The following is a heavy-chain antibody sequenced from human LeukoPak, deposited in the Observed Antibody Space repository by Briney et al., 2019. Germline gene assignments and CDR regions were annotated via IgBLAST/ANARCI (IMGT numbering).Heavy chain of an antibody. CDR3: ARYRQESRGQFDY. D-gene: IGHD2-15*01. CDR1: SVSISSIY. Sequence: SETLSLTCTVSSVSISSIYWRRIRQPDGHELEWIGRTYTSGTTNYNPSLNSLATMSGDTTKNQFSQKLSSVTAADTAVYYCARYRQESRGQFDYWGQGTLVTVSS. CDR2: TYTSGTT. V-gene: IGHV4-4*07. J-gene: IGHJ4*02.